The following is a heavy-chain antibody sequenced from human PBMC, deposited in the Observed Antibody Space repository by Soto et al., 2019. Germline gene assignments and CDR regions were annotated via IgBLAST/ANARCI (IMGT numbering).Heavy chain of an antibody. D-gene: IGHD7-27*01. V-gene: IGHV4-34*01. Sequence: QVQLQQWGAGLLKPSETLSLTCAVYGGSFSGYYWNWIRQPPGKGLEWIGEINHSGSTNYNPSLKSRVTLSVDTSKNQFSLKLSSVTAADTAVYYCARGWGRIFDYWGQGTQVTLSS. CDR1: GGSFSGYY. CDR3: ARGWGRIFDY. CDR2: INHSGST. J-gene: IGHJ4*02.